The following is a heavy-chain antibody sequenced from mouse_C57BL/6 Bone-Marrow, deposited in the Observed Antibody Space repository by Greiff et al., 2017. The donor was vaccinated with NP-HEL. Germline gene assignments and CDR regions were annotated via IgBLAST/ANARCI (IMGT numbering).Heavy chain of an antibody. Sequence: EVQLQQSGPELVKPGASVKISCKASGYTFTDYYMNWVKQSHGKSLEWIGDINPNNGGTSYNQKFKGKATLTVDKSSSTAYMELRSLTSEDSAVYYCANWYWYCDVWGTGTTVTVAS. CDR1: GYTFTDYY. J-gene: IGHJ1*03. CDR2: INPNNGGT. CDR3: ANWYWYCDV. D-gene: IGHD4-1*01. V-gene: IGHV1-26*01.